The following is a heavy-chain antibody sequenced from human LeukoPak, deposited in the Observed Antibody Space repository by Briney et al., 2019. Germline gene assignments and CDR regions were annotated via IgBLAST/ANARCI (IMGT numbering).Heavy chain of an antibody. Sequence: GGSLRLSCAASGFTFSSYAMSWVRQAPGKGLEWVSAISGSGGSTYYADSVKGRFTISRDNSENTLYLQMNSLRAEDTAVYYCAKDHSYSGYDSVRDFDYWGQGTLVTVSS. CDR2: ISGSGGST. J-gene: IGHJ4*02. D-gene: IGHD5-12*01. V-gene: IGHV3-23*01. CDR1: GFTFSSYA. CDR3: AKDHSYSGYDSVRDFDY.